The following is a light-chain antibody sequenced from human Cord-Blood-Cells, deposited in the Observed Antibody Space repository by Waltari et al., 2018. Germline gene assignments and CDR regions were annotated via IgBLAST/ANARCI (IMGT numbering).Light chain of an antibody. CDR2: AAF. Sequence: DIQMTQSPSSLSASVGDRVTITCRASQSISSYLNWYQQKPGKAPKLLIYAAFSLQSGVPSRFSASGFGIELTPTISCVQPKDYATYHTPHNYSTPPLTFGGGTKVEIK. CDR3: PHNYSTPPLT. CDR1: QSISSY. V-gene: IGKV1-39*01. J-gene: IGKJ4*01.